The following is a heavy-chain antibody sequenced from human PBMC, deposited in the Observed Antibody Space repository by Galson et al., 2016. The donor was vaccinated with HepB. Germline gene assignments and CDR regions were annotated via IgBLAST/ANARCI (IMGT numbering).Heavy chain of an antibody. CDR3: ARPFYAEYYYFDY. D-gene: IGHD4-17*01. CDR2: INPSGGGT. J-gene: IGHJ4*02. Sequence: SVKVSCKASRYTFTTYWMHWVRQAPGQGLEWVGVINPSGGGTIYAQKFKGRVSMTSDTSTSTVYMQLNSLRSEDTAVYYCARPFYAEYYYFDYWGQGTLVIVSS. V-gene: IGHV1-46*01. CDR1: RYTFTTYW.